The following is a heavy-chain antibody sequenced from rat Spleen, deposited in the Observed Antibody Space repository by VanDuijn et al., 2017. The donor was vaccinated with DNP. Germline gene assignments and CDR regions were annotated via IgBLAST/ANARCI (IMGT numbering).Heavy chain of an antibody. D-gene: IGHD1-4*01. CDR1: GFTFSNFP. V-gene: IGHV5-46*01. CDR2: IIYDGSRT. Sequence: EVQLVESGGGLVQPGRSMKLSCTASGFTFSNFPMAWVRQAPKKGLEWVATIIYDGSRTYYRDSVKGRFTISRDNAKSTLYLQMNSLWSEDTATYYCTRGSSLPGYLDYWGQGVLVTVSS. J-gene: IGHJ2*01. CDR3: TRGSSLPGYLDY.